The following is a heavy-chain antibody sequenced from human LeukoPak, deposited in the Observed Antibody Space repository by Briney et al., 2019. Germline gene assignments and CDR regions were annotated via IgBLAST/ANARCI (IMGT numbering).Heavy chain of an antibody. V-gene: IGHV4-39*01. CDR3: ARRGSSWEFTYYFDY. D-gene: IGHD6-13*01. Sequence: PSETLSLTCTVSGGSISSNSYYWGWIRQPPGKGLGWIGSIYYSGSTYYNPSLKSRVTISVDTSKNQFSLKLSSVTAADTAVYYRARRGSSWEFTYYFDYWGQGTLVTVSS. CDR2: IYYSGST. J-gene: IGHJ4*02. CDR1: GGSISSNSYY.